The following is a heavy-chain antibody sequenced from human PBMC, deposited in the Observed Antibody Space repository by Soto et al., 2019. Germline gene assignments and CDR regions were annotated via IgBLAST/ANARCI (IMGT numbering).Heavy chain of an antibody. D-gene: IGHD6-13*01. Sequence: EVQLLESGGGLIQPGGSLRVSCAASGFTFNNYAMSWVRQAPGKGLEWVSGISGSGGSTYYADSVKGRFTISRDNSKNTLYLQMNSLRAEDTAVYYCAKEPWGIAAAGYSDYWGQGTLVTVSS. CDR1: GFTFNNYA. V-gene: IGHV3-23*01. CDR2: ISGSGGST. CDR3: AKEPWGIAAAGYSDY. J-gene: IGHJ4*02.